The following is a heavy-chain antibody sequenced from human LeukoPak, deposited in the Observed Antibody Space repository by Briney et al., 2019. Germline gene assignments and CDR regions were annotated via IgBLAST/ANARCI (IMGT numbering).Heavy chain of an antibody. CDR1: GFTFSTYA. V-gene: IGHV3-23*01. J-gene: IGHJ6*02. D-gene: IGHD3-3*01. Sequence: GGSLRLSCAASGFTFSTYAMGWVRQAPGKGPEWVSAISGSGGSTYYADSVKGRFTFSRDNSKNTLYLQMNSLRAEDTAVYYCAKVNGYYTFYFYAMDVWGQGTTVTVSS. CDR2: ISGSGGST. CDR3: AKVNGYYTFYFYAMDV.